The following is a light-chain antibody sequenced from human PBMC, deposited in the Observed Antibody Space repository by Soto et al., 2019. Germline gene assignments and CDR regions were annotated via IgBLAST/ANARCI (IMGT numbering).Light chain of an antibody. J-gene: IGKJ1*01. CDR2: KAS. CDR1: QRISDW. Sequence: DTQMTQSPSTLSASVGDRVTMTCRASQRISDWLAWYQQKPGKAPKLLIYKASILQRGVPSRFSGSGSGAEFTLTISGLQAEDFATYYCQHYNDYPWTFGQGTKVEIK. CDR3: QHYNDYPWT. V-gene: IGKV1-5*03.